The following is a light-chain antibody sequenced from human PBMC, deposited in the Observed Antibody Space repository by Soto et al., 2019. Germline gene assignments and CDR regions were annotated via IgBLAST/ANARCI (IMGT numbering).Light chain of an antibody. V-gene: IGLV2-23*01. CDR3: CSYAGSSTLYV. Sequence: QSVLTQPASVSGSPGQSITISCTGTSSDVGSYNLVSWYQQHPGKAPKLMIYEGSKRPSGVSHRFSGSKSGNTASLTISGLQAEDDADYYCCSYAGSSTLYVFGTGTKLTVL. CDR1: SSDVGSYNL. CDR2: EGS. J-gene: IGLJ1*01.